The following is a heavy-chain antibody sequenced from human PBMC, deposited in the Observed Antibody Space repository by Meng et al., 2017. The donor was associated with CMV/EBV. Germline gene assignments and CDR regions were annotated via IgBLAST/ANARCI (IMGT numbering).Heavy chain of an antibody. J-gene: IGHJ4*02. CDR1: GFTFSNAW. Sequence: GESLKISCAASGFTFSNAWMSWVRQAPGKGLEWVGRIRSKTDGGTTDYAAPVKGRFTIPRDDSKNTLYLQMNSLKTEDTAVYYCTTAGYYYDSSGYLYFDYWGQGTLVTVSS. CDR3: TTAGYYYDSSGYLYFDY. CDR2: IRSKTDGGTT. V-gene: IGHV3-15*01. D-gene: IGHD3-22*01.